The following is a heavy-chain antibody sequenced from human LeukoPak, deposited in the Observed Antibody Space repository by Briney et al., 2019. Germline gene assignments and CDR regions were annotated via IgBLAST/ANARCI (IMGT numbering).Heavy chain of an antibody. Sequence: SVKVSCKASGGTFSSYAISWVRQAPGQGLEWMGGIIPIFGTANYAQKFQGRVTITADESTSTAYMELSSLRSEDTAVYYCAREMGPYYYDSSGYYQPLDYWGQGTLVTVSS. CDR1: GGTFSSYA. CDR3: AREMGPYYYDSSGYYQPLDY. V-gene: IGHV1-69*13. J-gene: IGHJ4*02. D-gene: IGHD3-22*01. CDR2: IIPIFGTA.